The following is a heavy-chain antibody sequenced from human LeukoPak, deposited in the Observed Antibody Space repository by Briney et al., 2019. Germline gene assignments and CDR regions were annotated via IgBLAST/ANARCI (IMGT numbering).Heavy chain of an antibody. J-gene: IGHJ6*04. CDR1: GFTFSSYA. V-gene: IGHV3-21*01. CDR3: ARARGIQLWLDV. D-gene: IGHD5-18*01. Sequence: PGGSLRLSCAASGFTFSSYAMSWVRQAPGKGLEWVSSISSSSSYIYYADSVKGRFTISRDNAKNSLYLQMNSLRAEDTAVYYCARARGIQLWLDVWGKGTTVTVSS. CDR2: ISSSSSYI.